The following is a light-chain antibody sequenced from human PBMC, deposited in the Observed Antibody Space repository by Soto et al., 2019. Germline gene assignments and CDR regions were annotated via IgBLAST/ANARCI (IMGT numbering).Light chain of an antibody. Sequence: SVLTQPPSASGSPGQSVTISCTGTSSDVGGYDFVSWYQRHPGKAPKLMIHEVSKRPSGVPDRFSGSKSGNTASLTVSGLQAEDEADYYCSSYAGSNNYVFGTGTKVTVL. V-gene: IGLV2-8*01. CDR2: EVS. J-gene: IGLJ1*01. CDR3: SSYAGSNNYV. CDR1: SSDVGGYDF.